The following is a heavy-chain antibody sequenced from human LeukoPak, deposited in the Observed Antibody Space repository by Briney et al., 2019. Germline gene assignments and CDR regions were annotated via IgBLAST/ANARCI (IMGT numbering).Heavy chain of an antibody. D-gene: IGHD6-13*01. CDR1: GFTFSSYW. CDR3: ASQPAAGTWGYFDY. CDR2: INTDGSST. V-gene: IGHV3-74*01. J-gene: IGHJ4*02. Sequence: GGSLRLSCAASGFTFSSYWMHWVRQAPGRGLVWVSRINTDGSSTSYADSVKGRFTISRDNAKNTLYLQMNSLRAEDTAVYYCASQPAAGTWGYFDYWGQGTLVTVSS.